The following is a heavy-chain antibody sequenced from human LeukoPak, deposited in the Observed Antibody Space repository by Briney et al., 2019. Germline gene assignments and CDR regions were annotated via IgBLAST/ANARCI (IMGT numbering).Heavy chain of an antibody. CDR2: IHHSGST. CDR3: ARSIAVAGRGYFQH. V-gene: IGHV4-59*01. CDR1: GASISVYY. Sequence: SETLSLTCTVSGASISVYYWTWIRQAPGRGLEWIGHIHHSGSTNYNPSLKSRVTISVDTSKNQFSLKLSSVTAAATAVYYCARSIAVAGRGYFQHWGQGTLVTVSS. J-gene: IGHJ1*01. D-gene: IGHD6-19*01.